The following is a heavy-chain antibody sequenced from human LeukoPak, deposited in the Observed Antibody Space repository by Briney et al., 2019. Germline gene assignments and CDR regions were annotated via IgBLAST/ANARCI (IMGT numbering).Heavy chain of an antibody. J-gene: IGHJ4*02. V-gene: IGHV1-2*02. CDR1: GSTFSDYH. Sequence: ASVKVSCKASGSTFSDYHINWVRQASGQGPEWMGWINPKSGDASYNQAFQGRVTMTRDTSISTAYMELNRLRSDDTAMYYCARGEYSNGYPYRLDSWGQGTLVTVSS. CDR3: ARGEYSNGYPYRLDS. D-gene: IGHD3-16*01. CDR2: INPKSGDA.